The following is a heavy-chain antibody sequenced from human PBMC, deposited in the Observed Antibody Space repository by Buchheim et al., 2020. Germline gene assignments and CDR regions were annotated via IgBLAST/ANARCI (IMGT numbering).Heavy chain of an antibody. V-gene: IGHV1-69*06. J-gene: IGHJ4*02. CDR1: GGTFSSNI. D-gene: IGHD4-23*01. Sequence: QVQLVQSGTEVKQPGSSVKVSCKVSGGTFSSNIITWVRQAPGQGFEWMGGLIPMFGTPNYAQNFRGRVTISADKSTTTAYLELNSLRSEDTAVYFCAYGGNSHYYFDCWGQGTL. CDR3: AYGGNSHYYFDC. CDR2: LIPMFGTP.